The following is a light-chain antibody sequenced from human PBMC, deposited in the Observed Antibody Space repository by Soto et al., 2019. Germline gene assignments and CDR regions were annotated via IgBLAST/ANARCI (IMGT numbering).Light chain of an antibody. J-gene: IGKJ4*01. CDR2: AAS. CDR3: LQDYNYPLT. CDR1: QGIRND. Sequence: AIHMTHSPSTLSASCGDMVAITFGASQGIRNDLGWYQQKPGKAPKLLIYAASTLQRGVPSRFSGSGFGTDFTLTISSLQPEDFASYYCLQDYNYPLTFGGGTKVDIK. V-gene: IGKV1-6*01.